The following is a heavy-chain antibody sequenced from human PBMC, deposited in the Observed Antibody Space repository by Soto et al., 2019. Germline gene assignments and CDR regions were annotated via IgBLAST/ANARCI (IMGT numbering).Heavy chain of an antibody. D-gene: IGHD6-13*01. CDR3: ARDGDSSSWYLNYYYGMDV. V-gene: IGHV3-30-3*01. CDR2: ISYDGSNK. Sequence: PGGSLRLSCAASGFTFSSYAMHWVRQAPGKGLEWVAVISYDGSNKYYADSVKGRFTISRDNSKNTLYLQMNSLRAEDTAVYYCARDGDSSSWYLNYYYGMDVWGQGTTVTSP. CDR1: GFTFSSYA. J-gene: IGHJ6*02.